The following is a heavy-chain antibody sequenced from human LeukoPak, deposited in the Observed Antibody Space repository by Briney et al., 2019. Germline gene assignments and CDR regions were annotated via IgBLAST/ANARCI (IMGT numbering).Heavy chain of an antibody. D-gene: IGHD6-19*01. J-gene: IGHJ4*02. CDR2: ISSSGGST. CDR3: VTGIAVAG. V-gene: IGHV3-23*01. CDR1: GFTFSSYS. Sequence: QPGGSLRLSCAASGFTFSSYSMSWVRQPPGKGLEWVSAISSSGGSTYYADSVKGRFTISRDNSKSTLYLQMNSLRAEDTAVYYCVTGIAVAGWGQGTLVTVSS.